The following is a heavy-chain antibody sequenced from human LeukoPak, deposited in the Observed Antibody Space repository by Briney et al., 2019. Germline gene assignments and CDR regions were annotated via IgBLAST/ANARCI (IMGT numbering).Heavy chain of an antibody. CDR2: IYHSGST. CDR3: ARDWAPGVDAFDI. V-gene: IGHV4-4*02. J-gene: IGHJ3*02. Sequence: PSETLSLTCAVSGGSISSSNWWSWVRQPPGKGLEWIGEIYHSGSTNYNPSLKSRVTISVDKSKNQFSLKLSSVTAADTAVYYCARDWAPGVDAFDIWGQGTMVTVSS. CDR1: GGSISSSNW. D-gene: IGHD3-10*01.